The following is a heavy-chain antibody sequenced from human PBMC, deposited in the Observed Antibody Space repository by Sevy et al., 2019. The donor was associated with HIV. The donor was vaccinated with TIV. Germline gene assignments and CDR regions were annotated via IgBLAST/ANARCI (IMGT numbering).Heavy chain of an antibody. CDR3: ANLGTSYYESSSYYYQAPFDY. CDR2: ISGSGGRT. V-gene: IGHV3-23*01. CDR1: GFTFSSYA. Sequence: GGSLRLSCAASGFTFSSYAMSWVRQAPGKGLEWVSGISGSGGRTYYADSVKGRFTISRDNSKNTLYLQRKSLRAEDTAVYYCANLGTSYYESSSYYYQAPFDYWGQGTLVTVSS. J-gene: IGHJ4*02. D-gene: IGHD3-22*01.